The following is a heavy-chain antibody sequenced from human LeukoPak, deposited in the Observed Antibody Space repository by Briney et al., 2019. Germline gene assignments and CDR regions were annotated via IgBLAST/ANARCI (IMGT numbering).Heavy chain of an antibody. Sequence: ASVKVSCKASGYTFTGYYMHWVRQAPGQGLEWMGWINPNSGGTNYAQKFQGRVTMTRDTSISTAYMELSRLRSDDTAVYYCARVYSSSSLGYYWGQGTLVTVSS. CDR3: ARVYSSSSLGYY. J-gene: IGHJ4*02. CDR2: INPNSGGT. CDR1: GYTFTGYY. D-gene: IGHD6-6*01. V-gene: IGHV1-2*02.